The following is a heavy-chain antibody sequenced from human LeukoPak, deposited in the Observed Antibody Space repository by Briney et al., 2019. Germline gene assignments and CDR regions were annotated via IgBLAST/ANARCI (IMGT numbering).Heavy chain of an antibody. Sequence: GGSLRLSCAASGFTFDDYGMSWVRQAPGKGLEWVSGINWNGGSTGYADSVKGRFTISRDNAKNSLYLQVNSLRAEDTALYYCVRGSSGYYDEHDCWGQGTLVTVSS. CDR3: VRGSSGYYDEHDC. D-gene: IGHD3-22*01. CDR2: INWNGGST. CDR1: GFTFDDYG. J-gene: IGHJ4*02. V-gene: IGHV3-20*04.